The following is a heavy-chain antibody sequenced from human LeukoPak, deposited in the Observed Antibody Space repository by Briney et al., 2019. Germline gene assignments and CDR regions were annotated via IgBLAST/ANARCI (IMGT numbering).Heavy chain of an antibody. V-gene: IGHV4-59*08. Sequence: SETLSLTCTISSGSIGSFYWSWIRQPPGKGLEWIGYINFSGDSKYNSALKSRVTMSIDTSKNQFSLRVNSMTAADTAVYYCTRGGSADAFEHWGQGTLVTVSS. CDR2: INFSGDS. J-gene: IGHJ4*02. D-gene: IGHD1-26*01. CDR1: SGSIGSFY. CDR3: TRGGSADAFEH.